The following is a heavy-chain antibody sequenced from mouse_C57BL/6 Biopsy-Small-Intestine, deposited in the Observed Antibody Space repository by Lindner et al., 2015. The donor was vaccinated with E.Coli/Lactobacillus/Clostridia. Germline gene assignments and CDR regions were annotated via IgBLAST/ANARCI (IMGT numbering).Heavy chain of an antibody. V-gene: IGHV1S61*01. J-gene: IGHJ4*01. Sequence: SVKVSCKASGYTFINYYLHWVRQAPGQGLQWMGVIDPSGNSAKYAEKFRGRVTMTTDTSTSTAYLELRSLRSDDTAVYYCARLYDNGWYLNWGQGTQVTVSS. D-gene: IGHD2-3*01. CDR1: GYTFINYY. CDR2: IDPSGNSA. CDR3: ARLYDNGWYLN.